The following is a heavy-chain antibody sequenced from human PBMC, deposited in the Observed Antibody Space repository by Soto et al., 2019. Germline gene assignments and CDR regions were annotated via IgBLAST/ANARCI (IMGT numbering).Heavy chain of an antibody. J-gene: IGHJ6*02. D-gene: IGHD3-22*01. CDR2: INHSGST. CDR1: GGSFSGYY. V-gene: IGHV4-34*01. Sequence: SETLSLTCAVYGGSFSGYYWSWIRQPPGKGLEWIGEINHSGSTNYNPSLKSRVTISVDTSKNQFSLKLSSVTAADTAVYYCARELIATNYYYYGMDVWGQGTTVTVSS. CDR3: ARELIATNYYYYGMDV.